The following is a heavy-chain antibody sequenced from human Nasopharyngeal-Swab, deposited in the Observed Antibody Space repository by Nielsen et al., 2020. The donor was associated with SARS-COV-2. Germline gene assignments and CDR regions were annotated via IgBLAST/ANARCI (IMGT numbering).Heavy chain of an antibody. D-gene: IGHD3-22*01. CDR3: ATGHLPLAYYDSSAHGWY. CDR2: FDPEDGET. CDR1: GYTLTELS. V-gene: IGHV1-24*01. Sequence: ASVKVSCKVSGYTLTELSMHWVRQAPGKGLEWMGGFDPEDGETIYAQKFQGRVTMTEDTSTDTAYMELSSLSSEDTAVYYCATGHLPLAYYDSSAHGWYWGQGTLVTVSS. J-gene: IGHJ4*02.